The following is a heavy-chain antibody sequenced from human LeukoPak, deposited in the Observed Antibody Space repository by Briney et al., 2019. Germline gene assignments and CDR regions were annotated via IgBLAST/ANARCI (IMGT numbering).Heavy chain of an antibody. Sequence: PGGSLRLSCAASGFRFSNYAMSWVRQAPGKGLGWVSGIGGSGSSTYYADSVKGRFTISRDNSKNTLYLQMNSLRAEDTAVYYCAKLWFGELGAVYFDYWGQGTLVTVSS. CDR2: IGGSGSST. V-gene: IGHV3-23*01. D-gene: IGHD3-10*01. CDR3: AKLWFGELGAVYFDY. CDR1: GFRFSNYA. J-gene: IGHJ4*02.